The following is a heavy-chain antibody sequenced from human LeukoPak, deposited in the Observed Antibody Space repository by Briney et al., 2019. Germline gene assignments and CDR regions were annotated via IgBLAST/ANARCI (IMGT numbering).Heavy chain of an antibody. CDR1: GGSFSGYY. D-gene: IGHD1-26*01. CDR2: INHSGST. Sequence: PSETLSLTCAVYGGSFSGYYWSWIRQPPGKGLEWIGEINHSGSTNYNPSLKSRVTISVDTSKNQFSLKLSSVTAADTAVYYCARRSRGATPPLRYYYYMDVWGKGTTVTISS. V-gene: IGHV4-34*01. J-gene: IGHJ6*03. CDR3: ARRSRGATPPLRYYYYMDV.